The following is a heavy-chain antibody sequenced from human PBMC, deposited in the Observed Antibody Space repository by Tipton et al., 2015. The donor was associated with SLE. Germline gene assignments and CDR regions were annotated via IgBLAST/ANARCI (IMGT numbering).Heavy chain of an antibody. CDR3: AATFTAARGMDV. J-gene: IGHJ6*02. D-gene: IGHD3-16*01. V-gene: IGHV4-59*01. CDR1: GGTISSYY. Sequence: TLSLTCTVSGGTISSYYWSWIRQPPGKGLEWIGYIYYSGSTNYNPSLKSRVTISVDTSKNQFSLKLSSVTAADTAVYYCAATFTAARGMDVGGQGTTVTVSS. CDR2: IYYSGST.